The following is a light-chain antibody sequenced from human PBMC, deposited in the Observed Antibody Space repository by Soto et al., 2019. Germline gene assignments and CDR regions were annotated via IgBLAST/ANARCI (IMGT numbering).Light chain of an antibody. J-gene: IGKJ5*01. CDR3: QQYGSSPLIT. CDR1: QSVSSSY. CDR2: GAS. Sequence: LTQSPGTLSLSPGERATLSCRASQSVSSSYLAWYQQKPGQAPRLLIYGASSRATGIPDRFSGSGSGTDFTLTISRLEPEDFAVYYCQQYGSSPLITFGQGTRLEIK. V-gene: IGKV3-20*01.